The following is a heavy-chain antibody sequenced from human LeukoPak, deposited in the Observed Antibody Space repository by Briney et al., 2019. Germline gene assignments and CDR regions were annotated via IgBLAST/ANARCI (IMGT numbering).Heavy chain of an antibody. D-gene: IGHD6-13*01. Sequence: ASVKVSCKVSGYTLTELSMHWVRQAPGKGLEWMGGFDPEDGETIYAQKFQGRVTMAENTSTDTAYMELSSLRSEDTAVYYCARLRVWAAAAGTVGPLCWFDPWGQGTLVTVSS. CDR2: FDPEDGET. CDR1: GYTLTELS. J-gene: IGHJ5*02. V-gene: IGHV1-24*01. CDR3: ARLRVWAAAAGTVGPLCWFDP.